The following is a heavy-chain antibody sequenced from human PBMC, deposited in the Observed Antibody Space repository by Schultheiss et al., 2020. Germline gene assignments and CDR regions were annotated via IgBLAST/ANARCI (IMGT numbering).Heavy chain of an antibody. CDR2: ISSSSSYI. D-gene: IGHD6-19*01. Sequence: WGSLRLSCAASGFTFSSYSMNWVRQAPGKGLEWVSSISSSSSYIYYADSVKGRFTISRDNAKNSLYLQMNSLRAEDTAVYYCARMKIAYSSGWYDYWGQGTLVTVSS. CDR1: GFTFSSYS. V-gene: IGHV3-21*01. J-gene: IGHJ4*02. CDR3: ARMKIAYSSGWYDY.